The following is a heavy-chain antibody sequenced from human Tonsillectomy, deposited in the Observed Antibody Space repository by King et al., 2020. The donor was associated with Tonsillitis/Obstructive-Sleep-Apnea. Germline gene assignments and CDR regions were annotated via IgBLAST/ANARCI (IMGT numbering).Heavy chain of an antibody. J-gene: IGHJ6*03. V-gene: IGHV4-34*01. CDR3: ARGPKGYYYYYMDV. CDR1: GGSFSGYH. Sequence: VQLQQWGAGLLKPSETLSLTCAVYGGSFSGYHWSWIRQPPGKGLEWIGEINHSGSTTYNPSLKSRVTISVDTSKIQFSLKLTSVTAADTAVYYCARGPKGYYYYYMDVWDKGTTVTVSS. CDR2: INHSGST.